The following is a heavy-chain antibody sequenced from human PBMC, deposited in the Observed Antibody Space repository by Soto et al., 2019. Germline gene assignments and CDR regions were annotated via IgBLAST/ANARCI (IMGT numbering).Heavy chain of an antibody. CDR1: GYTFTSYW. Sequence: GESLKISCKGSGYTFTSYWIGWVRQMPGKGLEWMGIIYPGDSHTTYSPSFQGQVAISADKSISTAYLQWSSLKASDTAMYYCARRISNWYFDLWGRGTLVTVS. CDR2: IYPGDSHT. J-gene: IGHJ2*01. D-gene: IGHD3-3*02. CDR3: ARRISNWYFDL. V-gene: IGHV5-51*01.